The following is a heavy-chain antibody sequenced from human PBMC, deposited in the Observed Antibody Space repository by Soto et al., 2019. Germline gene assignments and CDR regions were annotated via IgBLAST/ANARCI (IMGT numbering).Heavy chain of an antibody. V-gene: IGHV1-2*02. D-gene: IGHD5-18*01. CDR1: GYTFTGYY. CDR3: AGEYSYGKGRVGYYYYGMDV. CDR2: INPNSGGT. Sequence: ASVKVSCKASGYTFTGYYMHWVRQAPGQGLEWMGWINPNSGGTNYAQKFQGRVTMTRDTSISTAYMELSSLRSEDTAVYYCAGEYSYGKGRVGYYYYGMDVWGQGTTVTVSS. J-gene: IGHJ6*02.